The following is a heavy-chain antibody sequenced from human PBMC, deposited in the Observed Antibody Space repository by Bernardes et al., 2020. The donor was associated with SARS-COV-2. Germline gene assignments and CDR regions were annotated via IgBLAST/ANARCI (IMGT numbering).Heavy chain of an antibody. CDR3: ARTLYDYVWGSYRPTSTYFDY. J-gene: IGHJ4*02. CDR2: IYYSGST. D-gene: IGHD3-16*02. Sequence: SETLSLTCTVSGGSISSYYWSWIRQPPGKGLEWIGYIYYSGSTNYNPSLKSRVTISVDTSKNQFSLKLSSVTAADTAVYYCARTLYDYVWGSYRPTSTYFDYWGQGTLVTVSS. CDR1: GGSISSYY. V-gene: IGHV4-59*08.